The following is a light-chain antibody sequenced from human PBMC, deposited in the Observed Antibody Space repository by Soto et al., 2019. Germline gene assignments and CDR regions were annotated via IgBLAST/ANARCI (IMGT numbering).Light chain of an antibody. CDR2: AAS. CDR1: QDISNY. Sequence: DIQMTQSPSSLSASVGDRVTITCRATQDISNYLAWYQQKPGKVPNLLSYAASTLQSGVPSRCSGSGSGTDFTLTISSLQPDDVATYYCQKYNSAPPWTFGQGTKVEI. CDR3: QKYNSAPPWT. V-gene: IGKV1-27*01. J-gene: IGKJ1*01.